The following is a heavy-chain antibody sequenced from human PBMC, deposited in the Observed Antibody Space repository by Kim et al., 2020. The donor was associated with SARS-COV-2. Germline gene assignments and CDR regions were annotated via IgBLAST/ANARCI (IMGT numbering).Heavy chain of an antibody. V-gene: IGHV3-30-3*01. Sequence: NKYYADSVKGRFTISRDNSKNTLYLQMNSLRAEDTAVYYCARDMDAFDIWGQGTMVTVSS. CDR2: NK. J-gene: IGHJ3*02. CDR3: ARDMDAFDI.